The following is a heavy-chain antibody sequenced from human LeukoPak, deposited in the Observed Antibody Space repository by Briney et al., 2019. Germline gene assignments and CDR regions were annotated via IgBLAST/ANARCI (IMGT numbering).Heavy chain of an antibody. J-gene: IGHJ6*02. D-gene: IGHD3-3*02. CDR2: IKQDGSNK. CDR1: GFTFSSYW. Sequence: PGGSLRLSCAASGFTFSSYWMSWVRQAPGKGLEWVANIKQDGSNKYYADSVKGRFTISRDNSKNTLYLQMNSLRAEDTAVYYCARDVSEVYYYYYYGMDVWGQGTTVTVSS. V-gene: IGHV3-7*01. CDR3: ARDVSEVYYYYYYGMDV.